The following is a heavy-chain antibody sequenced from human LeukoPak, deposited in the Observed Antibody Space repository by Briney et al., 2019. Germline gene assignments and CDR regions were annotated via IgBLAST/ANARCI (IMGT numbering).Heavy chain of an antibody. CDR3: ARDHGSSYDS. D-gene: IGHD5-18*01. J-gene: IGHJ4*02. V-gene: IGHV3-74*01. Sequence: RGSPRPSCAASGFTFSRYWMHWVRQAPGKGLVWVSRINTDGSSTNYADSVKGRFTISRDNTKNTLYLQMNSLRAEDTAMYYCARDHGSSYDSRGQGTPVHVSS. CDR1: GFTFSRYW. CDR2: INTDGSST.